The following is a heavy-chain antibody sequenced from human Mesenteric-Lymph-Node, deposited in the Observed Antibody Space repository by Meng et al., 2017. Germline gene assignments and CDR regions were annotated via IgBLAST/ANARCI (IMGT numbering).Heavy chain of an antibody. CDR3: VRGAGAGTVYFDY. J-gene: IGHJ4*02. V-gene: IGHV2-70*04. CDR2: IDWDDDK. CDR1: GFSLNTGGMR. Sequence: SGPTLVKPTQTLTLTCTFSGFSLNTGGMRVNWIRQPPGKALEWIARIDWDDDKFYSTSLKTRLSISKDTSKNQVVLTMTDMNPVDTATYYCVRGAGAGTVYFDYWGQGTLVTVSS. D-gene: IGHD1-1*01.